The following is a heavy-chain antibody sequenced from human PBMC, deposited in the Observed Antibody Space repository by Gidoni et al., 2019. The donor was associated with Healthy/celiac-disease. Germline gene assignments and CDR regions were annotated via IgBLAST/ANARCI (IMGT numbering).Heavy chain of an antibody. V-gene: IGHV3-53*01. Sequence: EVQLVESGGGLIQPGGSLRLSCAASGFTVSSNYMSWVRQAPGKGLEWVSGIYSGCSTYYADSGKGRFTISRDNSKNTLYLQMNRLGAGGTAVYYCARDRRDSSGWYVFDYLGQGTLVTVSS. D-gene: IGHD6-19*01. J-gene: IGHJ4*02. CDR2: IYSGCST. CDR1: GFTVSSNY. CDR3: ARDRRDSSGWYVFDY.